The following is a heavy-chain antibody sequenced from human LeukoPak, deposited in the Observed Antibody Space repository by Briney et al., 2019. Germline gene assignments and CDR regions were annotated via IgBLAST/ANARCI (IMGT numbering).Heavy chain of an antibody. Sequence: SETLSLTCAVYGGSFSGYYWSWIRQPPGKGLEWNGEINHSGSTNYNPSLKSRVTISVDTSKNQFSLKLSSVTAADTAVYYCASSPAAAGTWYYYMDVWGKGTTVTVSS. CDR1: GGSFSGYY. CDR3: ASSPAAAGTWYYYMDV. D-gene: IGHD6-13*01. V-gene: IGHV4-34*01. CDR2: INHSGST. J-gene: IGHJ6*03.